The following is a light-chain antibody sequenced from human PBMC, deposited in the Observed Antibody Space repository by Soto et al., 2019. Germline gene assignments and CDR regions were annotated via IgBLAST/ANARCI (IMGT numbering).Light chain of an antibody. V-gene: IGLV2-14*01. CDR3: SSYTNSKAYIL. CDR1: SSDVGGYKY. J-gene: IGLJ2*01. Sequence: QSALTQPASVSGSPGQSITISCTGTSSDVGGYKYVSWYQQHPGKAPKLIIHEVSSRPSGVSSRFSGSKSGNTASLTISGLQAEDEADYYCSSYTNSKAYILFGGGTKLTVL. CDR2: EVS.